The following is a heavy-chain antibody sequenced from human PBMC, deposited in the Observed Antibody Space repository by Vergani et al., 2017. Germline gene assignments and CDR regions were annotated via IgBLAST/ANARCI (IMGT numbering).Heavy chain of an antibody. Sequence: QVQLQESGPGLVRPSQTLSLTCTVSGASISSGDYYWTWIRQPPGKGLEWIGYIYDTGGTYYNPSLESRIFISIDTSENQFSLNLSSLTAADTAVYYCARSYCSATRGYSSIAFDLWGQGTQVTISS. CDR1: GASISSGDYY. J-gene: IGHJ3*01. CDR3: ARSYCSATRGYSSIAFDL. CDR2: IYDTGGT. V-gene: IGHV4-30-4*01. D-gene: IGHD2-2*01.